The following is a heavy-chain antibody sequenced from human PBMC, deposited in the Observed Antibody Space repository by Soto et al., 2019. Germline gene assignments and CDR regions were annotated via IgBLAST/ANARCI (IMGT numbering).Heavy chain of an antibody. CDR2: TSYDGNNK. D-gene: IGHD1-1*01. Sequence: QLPLVESGGGVVQPGTSLRLSCTASGFMFKSYVMHWVRQAPGKGLEWVALTSYDGNNKYYGDSVKGRFTVSRDNSKNTLHLQMDSLRPEDTVLYYCALCGTTGGFDLWGQATLVSVSS. CDR1: GFMFKSYV. J-gene: IGHJ4*02. CDR3: ALCGTTGGFDL. V-gene: IGHV3-30*19.